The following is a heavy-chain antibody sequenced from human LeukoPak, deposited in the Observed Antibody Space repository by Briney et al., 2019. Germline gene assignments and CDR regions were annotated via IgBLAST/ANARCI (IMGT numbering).Heavy chain of an antibody. V-gene: IGHV4-39*01. CDR1: GGSISSSSYY. CDR3: AAPLSLEDY. J-gene: IGHJ4*02. Sequence: PSETLSLTCTVSGGSISSSSYYWGWIRQPPGKGLEWIGSIYYSGSTYYNPSLKRRVTISVDTSKNQFSLKLSSVTAADTAVYYCAAPLSLEDYWGQGTLVTVSS. CDR2: IYYSGST.